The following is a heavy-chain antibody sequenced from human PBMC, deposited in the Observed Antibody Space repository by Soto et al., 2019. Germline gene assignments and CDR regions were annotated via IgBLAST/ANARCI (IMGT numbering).Heavy chain of an antibody. J-gene: IGHJ4*02. V-gene: IGHV4-34*01. CDR2: INHSGST. CDR3: ARGSSSWYGDY. Sequence: QVQLQQWGAGLLKPSETLSLTCAVYGGSFSGYYWSWIRQPPGKGLEWIGEINHSGSTNYNPSLKSRVTISVDTSKNQFSLKLSSVTAADTAVYYCARGSSSWYGDYWRQGTLVTVSS. CDR1: GGSFSGYY. D-gene: IGHD6-13*01.